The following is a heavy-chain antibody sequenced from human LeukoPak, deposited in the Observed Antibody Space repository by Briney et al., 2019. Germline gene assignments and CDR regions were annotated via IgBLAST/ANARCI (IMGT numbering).Heavy chain of an antibody. J-gene: IGHJ4*02. V-gene: IGHV4-39*07. Sequence: SETLSLTCTVSGGSISSSSYYWGWIRQPPGKGLEWIGSIYYSGSTYYNPSLKSRVTISVDTSKNQFSLKLSSVTAADTAVYYCARGPASYWGQGTLVTVSS. CDR3: ARGPASY. CDR1: GGSISSSSYY. CDR2: IYYSGST.